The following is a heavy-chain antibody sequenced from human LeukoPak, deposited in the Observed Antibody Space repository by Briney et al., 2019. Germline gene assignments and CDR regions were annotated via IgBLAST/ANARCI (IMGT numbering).Heavy chain of an antibody. D-gene: IGHD3-3*01. Sequence: ASVKVSCKASGYTFTGYYMHWVRQAPGQGLGWMGWINPNSGGTNYAQKFQGRVTMTRDTSISTAYMELSRLRSDGTAVYYCARDQGFWSGYYFDYWGQGTLVTVSS. J-gene: IGHJ4*02. CDR2: INPNSGGT. CDR1: GYTFTGYY. CDR3: ARDQGFWSGYYFDY. V-gene: IGHV1-2*02.